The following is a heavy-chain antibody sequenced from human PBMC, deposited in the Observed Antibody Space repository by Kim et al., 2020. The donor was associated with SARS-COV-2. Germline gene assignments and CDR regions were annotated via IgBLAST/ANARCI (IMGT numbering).Heavy chain of an antibody. Sequence: GGSLRLSCAASGFTFSDAWMSWVRQAPGKGLEWVGRIKSKTDGGTADYAAPVKGRFTISRDDSKNTLYLQVNSLKTEDTAVYYCITDTPEGFSWGQGTLVTVAS. J-gene: IGHJ5*02. CDR1: GFTFSDAW. V-gene: IGHV3-15*01. CDR2: IKSKTDGGTA. CDR3: ITDTPEGFS. D-gene: IGHD2-15*01.